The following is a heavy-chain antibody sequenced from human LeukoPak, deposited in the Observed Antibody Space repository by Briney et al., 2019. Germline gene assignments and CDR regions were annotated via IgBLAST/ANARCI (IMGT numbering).Heavy chain of an antibody. CDR3: ARFAYCGGHCWYYFDY. CDR1: GGSISNYY. CDR2: IFSSGST. Sequence: SETLSLTCTVPGGSISNYYWSWIRQPPGKGLEWIGYIFSSGSTNYNPSLKSRVTISVDTSKNQFSLSLSSVTTADTAVYFCARFAYCGGHCWYYFDYWGQGTLVTVSS. D-gene: IGHD2-21*02. J-gene: IGHJ4*02. V-gene: IGHV4-59*01.